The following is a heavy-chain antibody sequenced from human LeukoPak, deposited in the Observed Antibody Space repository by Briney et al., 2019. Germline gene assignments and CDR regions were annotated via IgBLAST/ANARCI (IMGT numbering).Heavy chain of an antibody. Sequence: PWETLSLTCTVSGGSISSYYWSWIRQPPGKGLEWIGYIYYSGSTNYNPSLKSRVTISVDTSKNQFSLKLSSVTAADTAVYYCARGVYYYDSSGLGYWGQGTLVTVSS. CDR2: IYYSGST. CDR1: GGSISSYY. J-gene: IGHJ4*02. CDR3: ARGVYYYDSSGLGY. D-gene: IGHD3-22*01. V-gene: IGHV4-59*01.